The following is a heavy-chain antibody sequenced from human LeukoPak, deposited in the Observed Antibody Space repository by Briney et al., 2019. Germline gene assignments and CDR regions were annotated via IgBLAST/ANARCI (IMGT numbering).Heavy chain of an antibody. J-gene: IGHJ4*02. CDR1: GYTFTTYD. D-gene: IGHD1-26*01. V-gene: IGHV1-8*03. Sequence: ASVKVSCEASGYTFTTYDINWVRQATGQGLEWMGWMNPNSGNTNYAHKFQGRVTFTRNTSISTAYMELSSLRSDDTAVYYCARGMGATIGLNYWGQGTLVTVSS. CDR2: MNPNSGNT. CDR3: ARGMGATIGLNY.